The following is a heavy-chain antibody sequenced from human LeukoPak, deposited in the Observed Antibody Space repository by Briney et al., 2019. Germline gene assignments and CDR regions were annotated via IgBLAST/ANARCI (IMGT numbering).Heavy chain of an antibody. D-gene: IGHD1-1*01. CDR1: GFTFSNYA. CDR3: ARAPPYTKYFDY. CDR2: ISDSGDFT. Sequence: GGSLRLSCAGSGFTFSNYALSWVRQAPGQGLEWVSTISDSGDFTFYADAVKGQFTISRDNSKNTLYLQMYSLRAEDTAIYYCARAPPYTKYFDYWGRGTLLTVSS. J-gene: IGHJ4*02. V-gene: IGHV3-23*01.